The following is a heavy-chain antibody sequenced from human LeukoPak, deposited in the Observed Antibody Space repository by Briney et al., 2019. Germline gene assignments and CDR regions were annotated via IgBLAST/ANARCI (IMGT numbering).Heavy chain of an antibody. Sequence: SETLSLACAVYGESFSGYYWSWIRQPPGKGLEWIGEINHSGSTNYNPSLKSRVTISVDTSKNQFSLKLSSVTAADTAVYYCAALVVIGVLGFDYWGQGTLVTVSS. D-gene: IGHD3-22*01. CDR1: GESFSGYY. V-gene: IGHV4-34*01. CDR2: INHSGST. CDR3: AALVVIGVLGFDY. J-gene: IGHJ4*02.